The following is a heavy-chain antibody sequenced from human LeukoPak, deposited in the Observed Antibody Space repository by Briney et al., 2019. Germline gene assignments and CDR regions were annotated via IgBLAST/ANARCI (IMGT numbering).Heavy chain of an antibody. V-gene: IGHV3-30*18. CDR2: ISYDGSNK. CDR3: AKDTALAFDAFDI. D-gene: IGHD2-15*01. CDR1: GFTFSSYG. Sequence: GGSLRLSCAASGFTFSSYGMHWVRQAPGKGLEWVAVISYDGSNKYYADSVKGRFTISRDNSKNTLYLQMNSLRAEDTAVYYCAKDTALAFDAFDIWGQGTMVTVSS. J-gene: IGHJ3*02.